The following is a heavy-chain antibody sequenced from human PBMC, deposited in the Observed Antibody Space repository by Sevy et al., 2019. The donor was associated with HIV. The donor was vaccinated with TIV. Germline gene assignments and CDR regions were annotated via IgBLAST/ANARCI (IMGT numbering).Heavy chain of an antibody. CDR3: ARMGYCSSTSCYQLSYGMDV. J-gene: IGHJ6*02. CDR2: ISSSSSYI. D-gene: IGHD2-2*01. CDR1: GFTFSSYS. Sequence: GGSLRLSCAASGFTFSSYSMNWVRQAPGKGLEWVSSISSSSSYIYYADSVKGRFTISRDNAKNSLYLQMNSLRAEDTAVHYCARMGYCSSTSCYQLSYGMDVWGQGTTVTV. V-gene: IGHV3-21*01.